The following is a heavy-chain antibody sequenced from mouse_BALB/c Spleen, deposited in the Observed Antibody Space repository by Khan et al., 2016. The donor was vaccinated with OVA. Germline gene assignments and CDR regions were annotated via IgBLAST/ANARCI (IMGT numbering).Heavy chain of an antibody. CDR2: ISSGSTYT. CDR3: TRDGNYAHWYFDV. CDR1: GFSFTSYT. Sequence: EVQLQESGGGLVRPGGSLKLSCAASGFSFTSYTMSWVRQTPEKRLEWVATISSGSTYTYYPDSVTGRFTISRDNAKNTLYLQMSSLKSEDTAMYYCTRDGNYAHWYFDVWGAGTTVTVSS. V-gene: IGHV5-6-4*01. J-gene: IGHJ1*01. D-gene: IGHD2-1*01.